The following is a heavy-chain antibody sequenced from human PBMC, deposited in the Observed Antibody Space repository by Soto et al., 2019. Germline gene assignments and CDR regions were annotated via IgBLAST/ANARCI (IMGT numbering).Heavy chain of an antibody. CDR2: ISGSGGTT. CDR3: ATDSPPY. J-gene: IGHJ4*02. CDR1: GFTFSRNA. V-gene: IGHV3-23*01. Sequence: EVQLLESGGGLLQPGGSLRLSCAASGFTFSRNAMSWVRQAPGKGLEWVSGISGSGGTTYYADSVKGRFTISRDNSNNTKYLQMNSLRAEDTAVYYCATDSPPYWGQGTLVTVSS.